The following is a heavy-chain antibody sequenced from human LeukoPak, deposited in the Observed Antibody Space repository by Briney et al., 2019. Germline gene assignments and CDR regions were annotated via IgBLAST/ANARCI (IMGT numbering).Heavy chain of an antibody. CDR2: ISAYNGNT. J-gene: IGHJ3*02. CDR1: GYTFTSYG. D-gene: IGHD3-9*01. Sequence: ASVKVSCKGSGYTFTSYGISWVRQAPGQGLEWMGWISAYNGNTNYAQKLQGRVTMTTDTSTSTAYMELRSLRSDDTAVYYCARVPKKTPEDYDILTGYSPDAFDIWGQGTMVTVSS. V-gene: IGHV1-18*01. CDR3: ARVPKKTPEDYDILTGYSPDAFDI.